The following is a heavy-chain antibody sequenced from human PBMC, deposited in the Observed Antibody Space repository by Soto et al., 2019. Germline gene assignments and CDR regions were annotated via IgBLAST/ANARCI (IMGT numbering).Heavy chain of an antibody. CDR1: GGSISSSGYY. CDR3: ARTYGDCFDY. CDR2: IYYDGST. J-gene: IGHJ4*02. Sequence: PSETLSLTCPVSGGSISSSGYYWGWISQPPGKGLEWIGYIYYDGSTSYNPSLRSRVTISVDTSKNQFSLKLSSVTAADTAVYYCARTYGDCFDYWGQGTLVTVSS. D-gene: IGHD4-17*01. V-gene: IGHV4-61*05.